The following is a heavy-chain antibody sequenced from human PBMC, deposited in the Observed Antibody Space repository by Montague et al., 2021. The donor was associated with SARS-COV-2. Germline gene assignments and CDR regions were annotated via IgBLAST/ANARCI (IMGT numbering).Heavy chain of an antibody. D-gene: IGHD1-14*01. CDR3: AREGTVPEPRWIYFGD. J-gene: IGHJ4*02. CDR1: GDSVSSNSAA. CDR2: TYYRSKWYT. Sequence: CAISGDSVSSNSAAWNWIRQSPSGGLEWLGRTYYRSKWYTDYAPSVKTRITITPDTSNNPFSLHLNSVTPGDTAVYYCAREGTVPEPRWIYFGDWGQGTLVTVSS. V-gene: IGHV6-1*01.